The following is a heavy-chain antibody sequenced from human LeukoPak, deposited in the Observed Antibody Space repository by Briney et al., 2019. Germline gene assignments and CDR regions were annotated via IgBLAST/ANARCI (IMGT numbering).Heavy chain of an antibody. V-gene: IGHV4-34*01. D-gene: IGHD3-16*01. Sequence: SETLSLTCAVYGGSFSGYYWSWSRQPPGKGLEWIGEINHSGSTNYNPSLKSRVTISVDTSKNQFSLKLSSVTAADTAVYYCARDKPYTPTPPPYYYYGMDVWGQGTTVTVSS. J-gene: IGHJ6*02. CDR1: GGSFSGYY. CDR2: INHSGST. CDR3: ARDKPYTPTPPPYYYYGMDV.